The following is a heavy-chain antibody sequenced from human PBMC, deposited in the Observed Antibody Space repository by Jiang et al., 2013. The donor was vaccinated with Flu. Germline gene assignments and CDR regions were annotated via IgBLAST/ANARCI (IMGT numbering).Heavy chain of an antibody. Sequence: GLVKPSETLSLRCSVSGGSIISEKSYWGWIRQPPGKGLEWIGSIYYSGTTYYNPSLKSRVTISIDTSKKQFSLDLMSVTAADTAIYHCARVEGTTRNRFDYWGQGTLVTVSS. CDR2: IYYSGTT. V-gene: IGHV4-39*07. D-gene: IGHD1-14*01. CDR1: GGSIISEKSY. CDR3: ARVEGTTRNRFDY. J-gene: IGHJ4*02.